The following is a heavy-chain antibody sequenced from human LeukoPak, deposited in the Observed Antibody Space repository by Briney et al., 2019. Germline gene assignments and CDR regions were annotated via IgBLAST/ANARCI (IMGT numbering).Heavy chain of an antibody. CDR3: AKGTVRFLEWSQRGYFDY. J-gene: IGHJ4*02. CDR2: ISSTVINT. V-gene: IGHV3-23*01. Sequence: GGSLRLSCAASGFTFSNYAMTWVRPPPGEGLEWVSCISSTVINTYNADSVKGRFTISRDNSKNTLYLQMNSLRADDTAIYYCAKGTVRFLEWSQRGYFDYWGQGILVTVSS. CDR1: GFTFSNYA. D-gene: IGHD3-3*01.